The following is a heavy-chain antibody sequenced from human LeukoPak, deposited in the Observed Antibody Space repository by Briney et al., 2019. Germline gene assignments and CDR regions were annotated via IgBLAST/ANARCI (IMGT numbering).Heavy chain of an antibody. D-gene: IGHD3-16*01. Sequence: SETLSLTCTVSGGSISSSSYYWGWIRQPPGKGLEWIGSIHYSGSTDYNPSLKSRVTISVDTSKNQFSLKLSSVTAADTAVYYCARLKGTYRSSGGLWGDYYYSFYMDVWGKGTTVTVSS. V-gene: IGHV4-39*01. CDR3: ARLKGTYRSSGGLWGDYYYSFYMDV. CDR1: GGSISSSSYY. CDR2: IHYSGST. J-gene: IGHJ6*03.